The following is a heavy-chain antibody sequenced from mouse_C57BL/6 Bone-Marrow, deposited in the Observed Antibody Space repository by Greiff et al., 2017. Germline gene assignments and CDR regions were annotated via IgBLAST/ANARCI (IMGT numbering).Heavy chain of an antibody. CDR2: ISNLEYSI. CDR1: GFTFSDYG. J-gene: IGHJ4*01. CDR3: AIRGDGYDLNYWAMDY. V-gene: IGHV5-15*04. Sequence: EVMLVESGGGLVQPGGSLKLSCAASGFTFSDYGMAWVRQAPRKGPEWVAFISNLEYSIYYEDTVTGRFTISRENAKKTLYLEMSSLRSEFTAMYYCAIRGDGYDLNYWAMDYWGQGTSVTVSS. D-gene: IGHD2-2*01.